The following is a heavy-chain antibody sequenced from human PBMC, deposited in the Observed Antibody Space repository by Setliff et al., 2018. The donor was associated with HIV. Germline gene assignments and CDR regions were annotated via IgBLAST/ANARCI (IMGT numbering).Heavy chain of an antibody. Sequence: GGSLRLSCAASGFTLSSYSMNWVRQAPGKGLEWISYINGASKTIYYADSVKGRFTISRDNAKNSLYLQMNSLRAEDTAVYYCARDIVVVGFDPWGQGTLVTVSS. J-gene: IGHJ5*02. D-gene: IGHD2-15*01. CDR3: ARDIVVVGFDP. CDR1: GFTLSSYS. CDR2: INGASKTI. V-gene: IGHV3-48*04.